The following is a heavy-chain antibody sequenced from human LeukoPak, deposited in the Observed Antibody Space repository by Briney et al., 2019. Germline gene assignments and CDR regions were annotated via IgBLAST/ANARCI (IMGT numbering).Heavy chain of an antibody. Sequence: GGSLRLSCVASGFTFSDHNMDWVRQPQGKGLEWVGRSRNKANSYTTEYAASVKGRFSISRDDSKNSLFLQMNSLKTDDTAVYYCTRASLSGSYFFYWGQGALVTVSS. CDR1: GFTFSDHN. CDR2: SRNKANSYTT. J-gene: IGHJ4*02. V-gene: IGHV3-72*01. CDR3: TRASLSGSYFFY. D-gene: IGHD1-26*01.